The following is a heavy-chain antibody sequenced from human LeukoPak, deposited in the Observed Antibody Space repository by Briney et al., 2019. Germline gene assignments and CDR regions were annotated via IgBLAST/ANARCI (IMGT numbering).Heavy chain of an antibody. J-gene: IGHJ4*02. V-gene: IGHV3-30*03. CDR2: ISYDGRTH. CDR3: ARDVGNFDY. Sequence: PGGSLRLSCAASEFTFSSYGMHWVRQAPGQGLEWVAVISYDGRTHIYADSVKGRFTVSRDNAKKTLYLQMNSLRAEDTAVYYCARDVGNFDYWGQGTLVTVSS. CDR1: EFTFSSYG.